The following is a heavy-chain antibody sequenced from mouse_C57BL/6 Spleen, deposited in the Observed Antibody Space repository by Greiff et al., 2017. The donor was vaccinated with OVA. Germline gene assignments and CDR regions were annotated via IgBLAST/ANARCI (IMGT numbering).Heavy chain of an antibody. CDR1: GYTFTSYW. J-gene: IGHJ3*01. CDR3: ARGNDAAWFAY. CDR2: IDPSDSYT. D-gene: IGHD2-12*01. Sequence: VQLQQPGAELVRPGTSVKLSCKASGYTFTSYWMHWVKQRPGQGLEWIGVIDPSDSYTNYNQKFKGKATLTVDTSSSTAYMQLSSLTSEDSAVYYCARGNDAAWFAYWGQGTLVTVSA. V-gene: IGHV1-59*01.